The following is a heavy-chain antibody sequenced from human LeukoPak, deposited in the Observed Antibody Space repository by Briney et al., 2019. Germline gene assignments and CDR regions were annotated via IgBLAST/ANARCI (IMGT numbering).Heavy chain of an antibody. CDR1: GGSIGSYY. Sequence: SETLSLTCFVSGGSIGSYYWSWIRQPPGKGLEWIGYIYYSGSTNYNPSLKSRVTISVDTSKNQFSLRLSSVTAADTAVYYCARVIAVTGAFNAFDIWGQGTMVTVSS. J-gene: IGHJ3*02. CDR3: ARVIAVTGAFNAFDI. CDR2: IYYSGST. D-gene: IGHD6-19*01. V-gene: IGHV4-59*01.